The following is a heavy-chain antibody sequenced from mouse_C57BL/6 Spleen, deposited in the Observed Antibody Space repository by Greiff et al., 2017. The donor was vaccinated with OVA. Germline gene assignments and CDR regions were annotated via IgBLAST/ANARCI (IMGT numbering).Heavy chain of an antibody. CDR2: IYPGDGDT. CDR1: GYAFSSSW. D-gene: IGHD2-3*01. Sequence: VQLQESGPELVKPGASVKISCKASGYAFSSSWMNWVKQRPGTGLEWIGRIYPGDGDTNYNGKFKGKATLTADKSSSTAYMQLSSLTSEDSAVYFCAGGNDGSTYWGQGTSVTVSS. CDR3: AGGNDGSTY. V-gene: IGHV1-82*01. J-gene: IGHJ4*01.